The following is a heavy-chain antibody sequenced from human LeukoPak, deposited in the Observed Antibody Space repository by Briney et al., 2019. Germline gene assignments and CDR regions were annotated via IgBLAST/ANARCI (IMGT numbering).Heavy chain of an antibody. Sequence: GGSLRLSCAVPGFTFSTYDMSWVRQAPGKGLEWVSAISGSGGSTYYADSVKGRSTISRDNSKNTLYLQLKSLRAEDTAVYYCAKDSSSGTYFDYWGQGTLVTVSS. J-gene: IGHJ4*02. CDR2: ISGSGGST. D-gene: IGHD1-26*01. CDR1: GFTFSTYD. CDR3: AKDSSSGTYFDY. V-gene: IGHV3-23*01.